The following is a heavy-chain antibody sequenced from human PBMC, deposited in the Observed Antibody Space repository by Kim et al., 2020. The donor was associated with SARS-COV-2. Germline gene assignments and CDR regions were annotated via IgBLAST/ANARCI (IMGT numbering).Heavy chain of an antibody. D-gene: IGHD3-16*01. J-gene: IGHJ4*02. CDR3: AKDGAWGSRPDHLDY. CDR2: IWYDGSNK. Sequence: GGSLRLSCAASGFTFSSYGMHWVRQAPGKGLEWVAVIWYDGSNKYYADSVKGRFTISRDNSKNTLYLQMNSLRAEDTAVYYCAKDGAWGSRPDHLDYWGQGTLVTVSS. CDR1: GFTFSSYG. V-gene: IGHV3-33*06.